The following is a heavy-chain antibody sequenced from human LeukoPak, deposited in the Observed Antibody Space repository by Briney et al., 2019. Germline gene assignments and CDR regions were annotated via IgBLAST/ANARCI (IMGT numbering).Heavy chain of an antibody. Sequence: GGSLRLSCAASGFTFSSYWMSWVRQAPGKGLEWVANIKQDGSEKYYVDSVKGRFTISRDNAKNSLYLQMNSLRAKDTAVYYCATSQTTSGRYGNAFDIWGQGTVVTVST. V-gene: IGHV3-7*01. CDR1: GFTFSSYW. D-gene: IGHD6-19*01. CDR2: IKQDGSEK. CDR3: ATSQTTSGRYGNAFDI. J-gene: IGHJ3*02.